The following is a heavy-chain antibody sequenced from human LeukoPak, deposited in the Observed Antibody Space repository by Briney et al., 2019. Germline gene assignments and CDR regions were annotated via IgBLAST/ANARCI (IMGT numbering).Heavy chain of an antibody. Sequence: GASLKVSCKTSVYTFTDYYIHWVRQAPGQGLEWMGWINPNSGETNSAQKFQGRVTMTGDTSISTAYMELRRVTSDDTAVYYCARDRDYSNTERGFDYWGQGTLVTVSS. CDR2: INPNSGET. D-gene: IGHD4-11*01. J-gene: IGHJ4*02. V-gene: IGHV1-2*02. CDR3: ARDRDYSNTERGFDY. CDR1: VYTFTDYY.